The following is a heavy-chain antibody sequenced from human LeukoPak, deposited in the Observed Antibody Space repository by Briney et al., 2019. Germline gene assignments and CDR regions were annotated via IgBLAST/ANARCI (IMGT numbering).Heavy chain of an antibody. V-gene: IGHV3-30-3*01. J-gene: IGHJ4*02. CDR2: ISYDGSNK. CDR3: ADQRYGPPGY. D-gene: IGHD2-2*01. Sequence: GKSLRLSCAASGFTFTSSAMHWVRQAPGKGLEWVAVISYDGSNKYYADSVKGRFTISRDDFKNTLYLQMNSLKVGDTAVYYCADQRYGPPGYWGQGTRVTVSS. CDR1: GFTFTSSA.